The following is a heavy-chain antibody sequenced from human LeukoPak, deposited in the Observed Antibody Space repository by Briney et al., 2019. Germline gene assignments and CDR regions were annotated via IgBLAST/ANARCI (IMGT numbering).Heavy chain of an antibody. D-gene: IGHD1-7*01. CDR2: INHSGST. Sequence: PGGSLRLSCAASGFTFSSYSMNWVRQPPGKGLEWIGEINHSGSTNYNPSLKSRVTISVDTSKNQFSLKLSSVTAADTAVYYCARELTQWGQGTLVTVSS. V-gene: IGHV4-34*01. CDR3: ARELTQ. J-gene: IGHJ4*02. CDR1: GFTFSSYS.